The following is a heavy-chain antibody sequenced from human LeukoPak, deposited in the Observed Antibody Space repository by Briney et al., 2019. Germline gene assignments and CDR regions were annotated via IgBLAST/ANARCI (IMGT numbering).Heavy chain of an antibody. Sequence: ASVKVSCKACGYTFTSYGISWVRQAPGQGLEWMGWISAYNGNTNYAQKLQGRVTMTTDTSTSTAYMGLRSLRSDDTAVYYCARVGNYDFWSGYRNWGQGTLVTVSS. CDR3: ARVGNYDFWSGYRN. V-gene: IGHV1-18*01. J-gene: IGHJ4*02. CDR1: GYTFTSYG. CDR2: ISAYNGNT. D-gene: IGHD3-3*01.